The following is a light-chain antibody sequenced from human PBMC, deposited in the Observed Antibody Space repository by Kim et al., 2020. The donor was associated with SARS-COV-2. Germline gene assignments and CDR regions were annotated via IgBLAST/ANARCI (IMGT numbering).Light chain of an antibody. Sequence: QPASISCRSSQSLVNRDGNTSLNWLQQRPGQSPRLLVYQISKRASGVPDRFSGSGSGNDFTLKISGVEAEDVGIYYCLQGTHWPKTFGQGTKLEI. CDR2: QIS. CDR1: QSLVNRDGNTS. V-gene: IGKV2-30*01. CDR3: LQGTHWPKT. J-gene: IGKJ2*01.